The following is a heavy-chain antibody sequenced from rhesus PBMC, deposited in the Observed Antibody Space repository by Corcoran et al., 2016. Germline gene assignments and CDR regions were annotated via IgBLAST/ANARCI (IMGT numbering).Heavy chain of an antibody. Sequence: DVQLVESGGGLVKPGGSLRLSCAASGFTFDDYAMSWVRQAPGKGLEWVSRNSWNSGTIYYADSVKGRVTISRENAKNSLFLQMDRLRAEDTAVYYCTRDRAAYGLDSWGQGVVVTVSS. V-gene: IGHV3-134*01. CDR2: NSWNSGTI. D-gene: IGHD6-25*01. J-gene: IGHJ6*01. CDR3: TRDRAAYGLDS. CDR1: GFTFDDYA.